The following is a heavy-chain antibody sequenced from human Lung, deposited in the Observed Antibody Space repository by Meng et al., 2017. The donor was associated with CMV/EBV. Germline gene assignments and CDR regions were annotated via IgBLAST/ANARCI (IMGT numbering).Heavy chain of an antibody. CDR3: ASFPPPGKQWLVTDY. D-gene: IGHD6-19*01. J-gene: IGHJ4*02. Sequence: QVRLQRSGPGLVKPSGTLSLTCAGSGGSISSSNWWSWVRQPPGKGLEWIGEIYHSGSTNYNPSLKSRVTISVDKSKNQFSLKLSSVTAADTAVYYCASFPPPGKQWLVTDYWGQGTLVTVSS. V-gene: IGHV4-4*02. CDR2: IYHSGST. CDR1: GGSISSSNW.